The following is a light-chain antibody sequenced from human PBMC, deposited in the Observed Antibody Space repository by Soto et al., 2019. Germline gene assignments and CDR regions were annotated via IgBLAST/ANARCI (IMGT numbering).Light chain of an antibody. CDR3: QQYNNWLRT. J-gene: IGKJ2*01. CDR1: QSVSSN. V-gene: IGKV3-15*01. Sequence: EIVMTQSPATLSVSPGERATLSCRASQSVSSNLAWYQQKPGQAPRLLIYGASTRATGIPARFSGSGSGTEFTPPISSLQSEDFAVYYCQQYNNWLRTFGQGTKLRSN. CDR2: GAS.